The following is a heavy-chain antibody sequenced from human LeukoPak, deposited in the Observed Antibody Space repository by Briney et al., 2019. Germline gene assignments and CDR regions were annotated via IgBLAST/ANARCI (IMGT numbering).Heavy chain of an antibody. CDR3: ARGSDWGFRFYFDY. CDR2: INHSGST. J-gene: IGHJ4*02. D-gene: IGHD7-27*01. Sequence: SETLSLTCAVYGGSFSGYYWSWIRQPPGKGLEWIGEINHSGSTNYNPSPKSRVTISVDTSKNQFSLKLSSVTAADTAVYYCARGSDWGFRFYFDYWGQGTLVTVSS. CDR1: GGSFSGYY. V-gene: IGHV4-34*01.